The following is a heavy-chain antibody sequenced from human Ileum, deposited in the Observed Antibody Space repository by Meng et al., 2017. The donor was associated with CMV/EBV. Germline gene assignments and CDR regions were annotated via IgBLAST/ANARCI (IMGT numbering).Heavy chain of an antibody. CDR2: IYSDDHK. CDR1: RFSLSTTGMG. Sequence: SGPPLAKLTQTLTLTSTCSRFSLSTTGMGVGWIRQPSGKALEWLALIYSDDHKRYRPSLKSRLTITKVTSKNQVVLTMNNMDPVNTATYYCANRYFAKLLFVYWGQGTLVTVSS. D-gene: IGHD3-10*01. CDR3: ANRYFAKLLFVY. V-gene: IGHV2-5*02. J-gene: IGHJ4*02.